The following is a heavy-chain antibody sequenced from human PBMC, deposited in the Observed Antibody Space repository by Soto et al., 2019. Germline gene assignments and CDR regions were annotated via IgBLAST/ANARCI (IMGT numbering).Heavy chain of an antibody. D-gene: IGHD2-8*01. CDR3: TRPRNFCTNGVCYPYYFDY. Sequence: GGSLRLSCTASGFTFADYSMGWFRQAPGKGLELVGFIRSKVFGGTTDYAASVKGRFTILRDDSESIAYLQMYSLETDDTAVYYCTRPRNFCTNGVCYPYYFDYWGQGTLVTVSS. CDR2: IRSKVFGGTT. J-gene: IGHJ4*02. V-gene: IGHV3-49*03. CDR1: GFTFADYS.